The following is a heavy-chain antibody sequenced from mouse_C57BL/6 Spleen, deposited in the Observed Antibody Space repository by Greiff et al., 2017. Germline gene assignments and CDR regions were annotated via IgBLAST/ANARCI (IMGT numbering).Heavy chain of an antibody. Sequence: EVQVVESGPGLVKPSQSLSLTCSVTGYSITSGYYWNWIRQFPGNKLEWMGYISYDGSNNYNPSLKNRISITRDTSKNQFFLKLNSVTTEDTATYYCASYDYDDYFDYWGQGTTLTVSS. J-gene: IGHJ2*01. CDR1: GYSITSGYY. CDR2: ISYDGSN. V-gene: IGHV3-6*01. CDR3: ASYDYDDYFDY. D-gene: IGHD2-4*01.